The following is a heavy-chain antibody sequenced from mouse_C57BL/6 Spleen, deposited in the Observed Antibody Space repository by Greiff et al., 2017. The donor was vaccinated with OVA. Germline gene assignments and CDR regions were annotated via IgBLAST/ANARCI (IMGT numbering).Heavy chain of an antibody. D-gene: IGHD2-1*01. CDR2: IYLGNGYT. V-gene: IGHV1-58*01. Sequence: EVQLQESGAELVRPGSSVKMSCKTSGYTFTSYGINWVKQRPGQGLEWIGYIYLGNGYTEYNEKFKGKATLTSDTSSSTAYMQLSSLTSEDSAIDFCARWGNYDYYYAMDYWGQGTSVTVSS. J-gene: IGHJ4*01. CDR1: GYTFTSYG. CDR3: ARWGNYDYYYAMDY.